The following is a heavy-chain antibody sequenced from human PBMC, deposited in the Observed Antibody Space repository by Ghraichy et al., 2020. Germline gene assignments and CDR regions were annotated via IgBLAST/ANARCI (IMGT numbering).Heavy chain of an antibody. Sequence: GGSRRLSCAASGFTFSNAWMSWVRQAPGKGLEWVGRIKSKTDGETTDYAAPVKGRFTISRDDSKNTLYLQMNSLRTGDTAVYFCTIFINGAYFDSWGQGTLVTVSS. D-gene: IGHD4-17*01. J-gene: IGHJ4*02. CDR2: IKSKTDGETT. V-gene: IGHV3-15*01. CDR1: GFTFSNAW. CDR3: TIFINGAYFDS.